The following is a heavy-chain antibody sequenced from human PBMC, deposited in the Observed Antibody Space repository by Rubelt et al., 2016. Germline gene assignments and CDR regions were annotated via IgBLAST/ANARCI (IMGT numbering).Heavy chain of an antibody. CDR2: IKQDGSER. V-gene: IGHV3-7*01. D-gene: IGHD3-16*01. Sequence: EVQLVESGGGLVQPGGSLRLSCAASAFIFSSPWMTWVRQAPGKGLEWVANIKQDGSERYYVDSVRGRFTISRDNAKNSVYLQMNGLRADDTAVYYCVGQSTAYWGQGSLVTVSS. CDR3: VGQSTAY. J-gene: IGHJ4*02. CDR1: AFIFSSPW.